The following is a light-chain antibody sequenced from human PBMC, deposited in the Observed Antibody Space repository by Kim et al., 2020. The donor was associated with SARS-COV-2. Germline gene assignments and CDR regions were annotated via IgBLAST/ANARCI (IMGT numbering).Light chain of an antibody. CDR1: SSDIGYYNG. CDR3: SSYISSSTSVV. CDR2: EVS. J-gene: IGLJ2*01. V-gene: IGLV2-18*02. Sequence: QSVTISCTGTSSDIGYYNGVSWYQQPPGTAPKLMIYEVSNRPSGVPDRFSGSKSGNTASLTISGLQTEDEADYDCSSYISSSTSVVFGGGTQLTVL.